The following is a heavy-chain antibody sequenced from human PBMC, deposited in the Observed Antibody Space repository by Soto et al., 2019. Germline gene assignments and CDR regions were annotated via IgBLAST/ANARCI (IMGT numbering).Heavy chain of an antibody. J-gene: IGHJ3*02. CDR2: ISWNSGSI. CDR1: GFTFDDYA. CDR3: AKDIAYYYGSGSYYADAFYI. V-gene: IGHV3-9*01. D-gene: IGHD3-10*01. Sequence: EVQLVESGGGLVQPGRSLRLSCAASGFTFDDYAMHWVRQAPGKGLEWVSGISWNSGSIGYADSVKGRFTISRDNAKNSLYLQMHSLRAEDTALYYCAKDIAYYYGSGSYYADAFYIWGQGTMVTVSS.